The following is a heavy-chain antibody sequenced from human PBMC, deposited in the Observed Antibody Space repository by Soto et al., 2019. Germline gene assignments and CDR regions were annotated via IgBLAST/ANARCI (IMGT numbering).Heavy chain of an antibody. CDR1: GYTFTTFG. CDR2: ISANNGNT. D-gene: IGHD3-22*01. Sequence: ASVKVSCKASGYTFTTFGISWVRQAPGQGLEWVGWISANNGNTKYSQKFQGRVSLTTETSASTAYMELRSLRSDDTAVYYCARSAPFDISDWYYFDLWGQGTQVTVSS. J-gene: IGHJ4*02. CDR3: ARSAPFDISDWYYFDL. V-gene: IGHV1-18*01.